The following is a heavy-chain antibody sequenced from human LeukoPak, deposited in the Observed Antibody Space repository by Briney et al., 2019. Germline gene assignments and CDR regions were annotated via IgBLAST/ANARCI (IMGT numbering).Heavy chain of an antibody. CDR3: TTNAAVGTWEVFDY. Sequence: PGGSLRLSCGASGFSFINAWMTWVRQAPGKGLEWVGRIKSKRNGGTTDYAAPVKGRFTISRDDSKNTVYLQMNSLKTEDTAVYYCTTNAAVGTWEVFDYWGQGTLVTVSS. D-gene: IGHD6-13*01. CDR1: GFSFINAW. V-gene: IGHV3-15*01. J-gene: IGHJ4*02. CDR2: IKSKRNGGTT.